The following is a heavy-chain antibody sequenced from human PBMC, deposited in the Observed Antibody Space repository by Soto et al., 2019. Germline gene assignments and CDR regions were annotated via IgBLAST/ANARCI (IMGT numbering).Heavy chain of an antibody. V-gene: IGHV3-23*01. Sequence: EVQLLESGGGLVQPGGSLRLSCASSGFIFSNYAMSWVRQARGKGLEWVSAISGSGADTYYTESVKGRFTISRDNFKNTLYLQMNSLRAEDTAVYYCAKDTGRGGGSVFDYWGQGPLVTVSS. CDR2: ISGSGADT. CDR1: GFIFSNYA. D-gene: IGHD2-15*01. CDR3: AKDTGRGGGSVFDY. J-gene: IGHJ4*02.